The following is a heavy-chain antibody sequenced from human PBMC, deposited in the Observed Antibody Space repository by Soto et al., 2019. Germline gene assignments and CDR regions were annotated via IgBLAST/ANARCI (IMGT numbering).Heavy chain of an antibody. V-gene: IGHV4-31*03. CDR1: GGSISSGDYY. CDR3: ARWWSGSRQGFDP. D-gene: IGHD3-3*01. Sequence: QVQLQESGPGLVKHSQTLSLTCTVSGGSISSGDYYWSWIRQHPGKGLEWIGYIYYSGSTYYNPCLKSRVTISVDTSKNQFSLKLSSVPAADTAVYYCARWWSGSRQGFDPWGQGTLVTVSS. CDR2: IYYSGST. J-gene: IGHJ5*02.